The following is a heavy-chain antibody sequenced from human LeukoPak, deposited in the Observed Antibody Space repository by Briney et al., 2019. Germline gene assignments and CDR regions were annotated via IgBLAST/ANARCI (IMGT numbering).Heavy chain of an antibody. CDR1: GFTFSSYW. CDR2: IKQDGSEK. D-gene: IGHD6-13*01. J-gene: IGHJ6*04. CDR3: ARGVTAAAALPGVYYYGMDV. V-gene: IGHV3-7*03. Sequence: PGGSLRLSCAASGFTFSSYWMSWVRQAPGKGLEWVANIKQDGSEKYYVDSVKGRFTISRDNAKNSLYLQMNSLRAEDTAVYYCARGVTAAAALPGVYYYGMDVWGKGTTVTVSS.